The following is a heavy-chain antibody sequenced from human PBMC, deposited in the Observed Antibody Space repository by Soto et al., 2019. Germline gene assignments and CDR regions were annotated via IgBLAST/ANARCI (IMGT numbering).Heavy chain of an antibody. Sequence: ASVKVSCKASGYTFSSYYIHWVRQAPGQGLEWMGIINPSGGSTTYAQKFQGRVTMTRDTSTSTVYMELSSLRSEDTAVYYCTRAPSYGAFDIWGQGTMVTVSS. V-gene: IGHV1-46*03. J-gene: IGHJ3*02. CDR1: GYTFSSYY. D-gene: IGHD4-17*01. CDR3: TRAPSYGAFDI. CDR2: INPSGGST.